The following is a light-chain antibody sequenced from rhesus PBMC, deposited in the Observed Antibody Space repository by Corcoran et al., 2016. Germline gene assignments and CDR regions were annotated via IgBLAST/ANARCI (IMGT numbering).Light chain of an antibody. CDR2: KAS. CDR3: QQGNSNPWT. CDR1: QGISSW. J-gene: IGKJ1*01. Sequence: DIQMTQSPSSLSASVGDTVTITCRASQGISSWLAWYQQNPGKAPKLLIYKASSLQSGVPSRFGGSGSGIDFTLTIRSLQSEDFATYYCQQGNSNPWTFGQGTKVEIK. V-gene: IGKV1-22*01.